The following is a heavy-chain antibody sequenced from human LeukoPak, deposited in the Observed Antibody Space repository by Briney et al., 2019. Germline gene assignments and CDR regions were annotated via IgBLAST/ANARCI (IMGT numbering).Heavy chain of an antibody. CDR3: ARAYTSSWYIGAFSL. Sequence: SETLSLTCTVSGDSLSSSRYYWAWIRQPPGKGLEWIGSIYYSGNTYHNPSLKSRIAMSIDTSKKQFSLKLSSVTAADTALYYCARAYTSSWYIGAFSLWGQGTVVTVSS. D-gene: IGHD6-13*01. CDR2: IYYSGNT. J-gene: IGHJ3*01. CDR1: GDSLSSSRYY. V-gene: IGHV4-39*07.